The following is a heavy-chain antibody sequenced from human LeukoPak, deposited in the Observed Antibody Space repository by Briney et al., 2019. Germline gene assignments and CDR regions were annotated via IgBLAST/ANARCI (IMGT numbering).Heavy chain of an antibody. J-gene: IGHJ6*02. V-gene: IGHV4-59*08. CDR1: GGSISSYY. D-gene: IGHD6-19*01. CDR2: IYYSGST. CDR3: ARQNREPYSSGWYKPYYYYGMDV. Sequence: SETLSLTCTVSGGSISSYYWSWIRQPPGKGLEWIGYIYYSGSTNYNPSLKSRVTISVDTSKNQFSLKLSSVTAADTAVYYCARQNREPYSSGWYKPYYYYGMDVWGQGTTVTVSS.